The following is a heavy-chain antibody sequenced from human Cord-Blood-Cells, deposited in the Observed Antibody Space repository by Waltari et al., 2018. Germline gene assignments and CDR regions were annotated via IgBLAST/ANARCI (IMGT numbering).Heavy chain of an antibody. CDR1: GFTFSSYA. D-gene: IGHD6-6*01. J-gene: IGHJ4*02. Sequence: QVQLVESGGGVVQPGRSLRLSCAASGFTFSSYAMHWVRQAPGKGLGWVAVISYDGSNKYYADSVKGRFTISRYNSKNTLYLQMNSLRAEDTAVYYCARPRYSSSYFDYWGQGTLVTVSS. CDR3: ARPRYSSSYFDY. CDR2: ISYDGSNK. V-gene: IGHV3-30-3*01.